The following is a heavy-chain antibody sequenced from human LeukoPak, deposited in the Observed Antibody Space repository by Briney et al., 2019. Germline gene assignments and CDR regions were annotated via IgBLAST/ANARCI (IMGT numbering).Heavy chain of an antibody. CDR2: IKEDGSEK. D-gene: IGHD6-13*01. CDR3: ARGQQMVRDLDY. CDR1: GFTFSSYW. J-gene: IGHJ4*02. V-gene: IGHV3-7*01. Sequence: GGSLRLSCAASGFTFSSYWMSWVRQAPGKGLEWVANIKEDGSEKYYADSVKGRFTISRDNAKNSLYLQMNSLRAEDTAMYYCARGQQMVRDLDYWGQGILVTVSS.